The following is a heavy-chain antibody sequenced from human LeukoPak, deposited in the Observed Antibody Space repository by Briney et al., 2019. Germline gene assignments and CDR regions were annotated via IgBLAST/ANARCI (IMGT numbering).Heavy chain of an antibody. Sequence: PGGSLRLSCEASGFTFNNYVMTWVRQAPGKGLEWVSAISGSGGSTYYADSVKGRFTISRDNSKNTLFLQMNSLRAEDTAVYYCAKRRGLELLYYYYMDVWGKGTTVTVSS. CDR2: ISGSGGST. D-gene: IGHD1-7*01. V-gene: IGHV3-23*01. CDR3: AKRRGLELLYYYYMDV. J-gene: IGHJ6*03. CDR1: GFTFNNYV.